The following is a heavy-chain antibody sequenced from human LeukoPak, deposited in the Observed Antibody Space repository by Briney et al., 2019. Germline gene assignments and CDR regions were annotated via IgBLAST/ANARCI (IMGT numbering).Heavy chain of an antibody. CDR2: IYTSGRT. Sequence: SQTLSLTCTVSGASISSGNSYWSWIRQPAGKGLEWIGRIYTSGRTNLNPALKSRVTLSLDTSKNQFSLNLTSVAAADTAAYYCVRGHNSGWSDFDYWGLGTLVTVSS. J-gene: IGHJ4*02. CDR3: VRGHNSGWSDFDY. V-gene: IGHV4-61*02. CDR1: GASISSGNSY. D-gene: IGHD6-19*01.